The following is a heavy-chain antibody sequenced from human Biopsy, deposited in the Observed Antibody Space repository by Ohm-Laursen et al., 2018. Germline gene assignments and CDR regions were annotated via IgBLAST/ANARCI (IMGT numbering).Heavy chain of an antibody. CDR1: GFTFISHA. CDR3: ARDLYDFCGGCPFDP. V-gene: IGHV3-23*01. D-gene: IGHD3-3*01. J-gene: IGHJ5*02. CDR2: INGSGGST. Sequence: SLRLSCAASGFTFISHAMSWVRQAPGKGLECVSVINGSGGSTYYADPVKGRFTISRDNSKNTLYLQMNSLRAEDTAMYHCARDLYDFCGGCPFDPWGQGTLVTVS.